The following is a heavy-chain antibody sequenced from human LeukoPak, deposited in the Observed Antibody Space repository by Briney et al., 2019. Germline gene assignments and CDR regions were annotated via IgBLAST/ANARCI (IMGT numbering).Heavy chain of an antibody. Sequence: ASVKVSCKASGYTFSGYYMHWVRQAPGQGLEWMGWINPNSGGTNYAQKFQGRVTMTRDTSISTAYMELSRLRSDDTAMYYCATLRRSGWYIGDWGQGTLVTVSS. CDR2: INPNSGGT. D-gene: IGHD6-19*01. CDR3: ATLRRSGWYIGD. CDR1: GYTFSGYY. J-gene: IGHJ4*02. V-gene: IGHV1-2*02.